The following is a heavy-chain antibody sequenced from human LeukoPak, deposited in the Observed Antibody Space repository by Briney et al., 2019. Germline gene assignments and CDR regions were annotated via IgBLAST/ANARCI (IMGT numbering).Heavy chain of an antibody. D-gene: IGHD3-10*01. CDR3: ARIRRKSDYYGSGSYIFDY. Sequence: SETLSLTCSVSGYSISSAYYWGWIRQPPGKGLEWIGSIYHSGSTYYNPSLKSRVTISVDTSKNQFSLKLSSVTAADTAVYYCARIRRKSDYYGSGSYIFDYWGQGTLVTVSS. V-gene: IGHV4-38-2*02. CDR2: IYHSGST. CDR1: GYSISSAYY. J-gene: IGHJ4*02.